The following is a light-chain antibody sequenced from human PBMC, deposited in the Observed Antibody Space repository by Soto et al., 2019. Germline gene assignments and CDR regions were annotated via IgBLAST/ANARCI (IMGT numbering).Light chain of an antibody. V-gene: IGKV3-20*01. CDR3: QQYGSSRWT. J-gene: IGKJ1*01. CDR2: GAS. CDR1: QSVSSY. Sequence: EIVLPQSPGTLSLSPGERATLSCRASQSVSSYLAWYQQKPGQAPRLLIYGASSRATGIPDRFSGSGSGTDFTLTISRLEPEDFAVYYCQQYGSSRWTCGQGTKVDIK.